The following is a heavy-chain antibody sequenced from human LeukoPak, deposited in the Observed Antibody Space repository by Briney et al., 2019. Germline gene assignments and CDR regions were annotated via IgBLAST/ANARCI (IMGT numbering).Heavy chain of an antibody. CDR1: GGSIRSYY. D-gene: IGHD6-6*01. Sequence: SETLSLTRTVSGGSIRSYYWSWIRQPPGKGLEWIGYIYYSGGTNYNPSLKSRVTISVDTSKNQFSLKLSSVTAADTAVYYCARLSTMSTAANIFDYWGQGTLVTVSS. V-gene: IGHV4-59*01. J-gene: IGHJ4*02. CDR2: IYYSGGT. CDR3: ARLSTMSTAANIFDY.